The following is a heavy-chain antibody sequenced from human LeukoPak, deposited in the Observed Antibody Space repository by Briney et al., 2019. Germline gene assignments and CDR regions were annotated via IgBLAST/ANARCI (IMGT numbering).Heavy chain of an antibody. D-gene: IGHD3-22*01. Sequence: GASVKVSCKASGGTLSSYAISWVRQAPGQGLEWMGRIIPILGIANYAQKFQGRVTITADKSTSTAYMELSSLRSEDTAVYYCARAKYYYDSSGYYGIDYWGQGTLVTVSS. CDR1: GGTLSSYA. CDR2: IIPILGIA. CDR3: ARAKYYYDSSGYYGIDY. V-gene: IGHV1-69*04. J-gene: IGHJ4*02.